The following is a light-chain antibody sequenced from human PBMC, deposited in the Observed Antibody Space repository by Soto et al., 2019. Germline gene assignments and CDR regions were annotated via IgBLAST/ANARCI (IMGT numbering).Light chain of an antibody. V-gene: IGKV1-39*01. CDR1: QSVSRH. CDR2: AAS. J-gene: IGKJ2*01. CDR3: QQSYSTPRMYT. Sequence: DIQMTQSPSSLSASVGDSVTITCRASQSVSRHLNWYQQTPGEAPKLLIYAASSLQRGVPSRFSGSGSGTEFTLTINNLQPEDFATYSCQQSYSTPRMYTFGQGTKLEIK.